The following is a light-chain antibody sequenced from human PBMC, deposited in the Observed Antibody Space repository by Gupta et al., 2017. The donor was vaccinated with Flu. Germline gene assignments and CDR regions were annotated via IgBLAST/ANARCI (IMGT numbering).Light chain of an antibody. Sequence: VTLYDFPGGVVALSLMASQTIGSHLGSFLQTPGQAPRLLIYDASIRVTGVPARFSGSWSGTDLPLTISTLQFEDFAVYFCHQHNKWPPLTFGGGTKVEIK. CDR3: HQHNKWPPLT. CDR2: DAS. V-gene: IGKV3-15*01. J-gene: IGKJ4*01. CDR1: QTIGSH.